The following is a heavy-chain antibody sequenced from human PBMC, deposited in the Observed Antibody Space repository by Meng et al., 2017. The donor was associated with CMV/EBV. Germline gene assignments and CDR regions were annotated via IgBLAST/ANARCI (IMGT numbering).Heavy chain of an antibody. Sequence: GESLKISCSTSGFTSNNYGMHWVRQAPGKGLEWVAFIRTGGSHSFHAESVKGRFTISRDNSNNTLYLQLNSLRAEDTGVYFCAKGIPMRRGVTAWFDPLGQGTLVTVSS. J-gene: IGHJ5*02. D-gene: IGHD3-10*01. CDR2: IRTGGSHS. CDR3: AKGIPMRRGVTAWFDP. V-gene: IGHV3-30*02. CDR1: GFTSNNYG.